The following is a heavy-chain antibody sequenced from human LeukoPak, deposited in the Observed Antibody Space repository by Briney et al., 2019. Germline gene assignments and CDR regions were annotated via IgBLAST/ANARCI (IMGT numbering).Heavy chain of an antibody. D-gene: IGHD1-7*01. CDR1: GFTFSSYS. Sequence: GGSLRLSCAASGFTFSSYSMNWVRQAPGKGLEWVSYISSSSSTIYYADSVRGRFTISRDNAKNSLYLQMNSLRAEDTAVYYCARGSITGTMSTPSPFFHYWGQGTLVTVSS. J-gene: IGHJ4*02. CDR3: ARGSITGTMSTPSPFFHY. V-gene: IGHV3-48*04. CDR2: ISSSSSTI.